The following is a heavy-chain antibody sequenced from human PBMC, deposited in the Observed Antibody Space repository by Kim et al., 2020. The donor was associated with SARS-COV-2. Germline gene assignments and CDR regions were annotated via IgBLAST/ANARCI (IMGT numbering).Heavy chain of an antibody. J-gene: IGHJ4*02. Sequence: TKYSRKFQGRVTITRDTSASTAYMELSSLRSEDTAVYYCARVGQQLVLDYWGQGTLVTVSS. D-gene: IGHD6-13*01. V-gene: IGHV1-3*01. CDR2: T. CDR3: ARVGQQLVLDY.